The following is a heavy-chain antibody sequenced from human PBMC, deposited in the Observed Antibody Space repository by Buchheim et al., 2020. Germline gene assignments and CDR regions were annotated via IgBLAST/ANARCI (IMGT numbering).Heavy chain of an antibody. CDR2: INHSGIT. J-gene: IGHJ4*02. D-gene: IGHD6-19*01. CDR1: GGSFSDYV. Sequence: QVQLQQWGAGLLKPSETLSLTCAVYGGSFSDYVWNWIRQPPGKGLEWIGEINHSGITKYNPSLKSRVTISVDTYKNQSSLKLTSVTAADTAVYHCASARTGWYPMGIWDQGTL. CDR3: ASARTGWYPMGI. V-gene: IGHV4-34*01.